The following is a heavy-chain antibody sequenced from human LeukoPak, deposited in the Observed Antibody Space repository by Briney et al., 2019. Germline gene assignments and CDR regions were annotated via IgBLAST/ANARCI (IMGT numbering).Heavy chain of an antibody. J-gene: IGHJ4*02. Sequence: GESLKISCNGSGYSFTSYWIGWVRQMPGKGLEWMGIIYPGDSDTRYRPSFQAQVTISDDKSITTAYLQWSTLKASDTAIYYCARHAVVAALDYWGQGTLVTVSS. CDR1: GYSFTSYW. CDR3: ARHAVVAALDY. D-gene: IGHD2-15*01. CDR2: IYPGDSDT. V-gene: IGHV5-51*01.